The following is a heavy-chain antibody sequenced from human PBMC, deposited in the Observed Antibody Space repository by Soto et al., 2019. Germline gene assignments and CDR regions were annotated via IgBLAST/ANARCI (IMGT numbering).Heavy chain of an antibody. D-gene: IGHD6-6*01. Sequence: SLTCTVSGGSISSYYWSWIRQPAGKGLEWIWRIYASVSTNYNPSLKSRVTMSVDTSKNQFSLKLSSVTAADTAVYYCAREWSSSPGTYYFDYWGQGTLVTVSS. CDR3: AREWSSSPGTYYFDY. V-gene: IGHV4-4*07. J-gene: IGHJ4*02. CDR1: GGSISSYY. CDR2: IYASVST.